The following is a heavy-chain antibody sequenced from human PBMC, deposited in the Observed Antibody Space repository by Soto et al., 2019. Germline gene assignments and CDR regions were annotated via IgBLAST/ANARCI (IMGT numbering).Heavy chain of an antibody. D-gene: IGHD3-22*01. CDR2: INDGNGNT. CDR3: ARDPNDSSAYYHHYYYGMDV. J-gene: IGHJ6*02. V-gene: IGHV1-3*01. Sequence: QIQLMQSGAEVKKPGASVKVSCKASGYTFTSYGIHWVRQAPGQRLEWTGWINDGNGNTKYSEKFQGRVTITTETSASTAYLELSSLRSEDTAVYYCARDPNDSSAYYHHYYYGMDVWGQGTTVTVSS. CDR1: GYTFTSYG.